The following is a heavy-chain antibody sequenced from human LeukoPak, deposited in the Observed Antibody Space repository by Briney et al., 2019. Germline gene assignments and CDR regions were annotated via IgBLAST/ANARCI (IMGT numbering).Heavy chain of an antibody. V-gene: IGHV3-48*03. Sequence: PGGSLRLSCAASGFTFSSYEMNWVRQAPGKGLDWVSYISSSGSTIYYADSVKGRFTISRDNAKNSLYLQMNSLRAEDTDVYYCARAYTFGGVIVAFDYWGQGTLVTVSS. CDR2: ISSSGSTI. D-gene: IGHD3-16*02. CDR3: ARAYTFGGVIVAFDY. J-gene: IGHJ4*02. CDR1: GFTFSSYE.